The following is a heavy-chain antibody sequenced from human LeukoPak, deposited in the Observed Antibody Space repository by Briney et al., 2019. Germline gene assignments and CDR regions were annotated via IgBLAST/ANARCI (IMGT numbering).Heavy chain of an antibody. V-gene: IGHV6-1*01. D-gene: IGHD6-6*01. CDR1: GDTVSSNTAA. J-gene: IGHJ6*02. CDR3: SRQRSTSTYYFGLDV. Sequence: SQTLPLTCAISGDTVSSNTAAWNWIRQSPSRGLEWLGRTYYRSKWNTDYAASVQNRITINPDTSTNQFSLQLKSATPEDTAVYYCSRQRSTSTYYFGLDVWGQGTTVTVSS. CDR2: TYYRSKWNT.